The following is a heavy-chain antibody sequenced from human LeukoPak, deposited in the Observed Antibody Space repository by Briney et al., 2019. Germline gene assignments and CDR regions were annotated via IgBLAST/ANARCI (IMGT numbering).Heavy chain of an antibody. J-gene: IGHJ4*02. V-gene: IGHV1-18*01. D-gene: IGHD5-12*01. Sequence: ASVKVSCKASGYTFTKFSVSWLRQAPGQGLEWLGWFSAYNGNTNYAQNFQGRVTLTTDTSTSTAYLELTSLRSDDTAVYFCARDYPQYRNRGYSGYGTFDYWGQGTLVTVSS. CDR3: ARDYPQYRNRGYSGYGTFDY. CDR1: GYTFTKFS. CDR2: FSAYNGNT.